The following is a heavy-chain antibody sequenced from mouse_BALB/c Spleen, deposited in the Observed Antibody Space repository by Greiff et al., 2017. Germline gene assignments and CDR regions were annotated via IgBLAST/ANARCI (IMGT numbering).Heavy chain of an antibody. Sequence: QVQLQQSGAELVRPGASVKMSCKASGYTFTSYTMHWVKQRPGQGLEWIGYINPSSGYTNYNQKFKDKATLTADKSSSTAYMQLSSLTSEDSAVYYCARSTVVPYYFDYWGQGTTLTVSS. CDR2: INPSSGYT. CDR1: GYTFTSYT. V-gene: IGHV1-4*01. D-gene: IGHD1-1*01. J-gene: IGHJ2*01. CDR3: ARSTVVPYYFDY.